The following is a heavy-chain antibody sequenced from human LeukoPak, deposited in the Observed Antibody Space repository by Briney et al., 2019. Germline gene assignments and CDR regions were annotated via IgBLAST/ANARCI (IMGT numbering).Heavy chain of an antibody. CDR3: FFIKVGGDY. CDR1: GFTFSSYE. CDR2: ISSSGSTI. J-gene: IGHJ4*02. V-gene: IGHV3-48*03. Sequence: TGGSLRLSCAASGFTFSSYEMNWVRQAPGKGLEWVSYISSSGSTIYYADSVKGRFTISRDNAKNSLYLQMNSLRAEDTAVYYCFFIKVGGDYWGQGTLVTVSS.